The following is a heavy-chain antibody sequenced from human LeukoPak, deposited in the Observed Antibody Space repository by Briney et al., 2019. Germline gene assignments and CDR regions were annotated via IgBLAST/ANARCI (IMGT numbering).Heavy chain of an antibody. V-gene: IGHV3-23*01. D-gene: IGHD6-19*01. CDR3: AKQGWLAGPLAY. J-gene: IGHJ4*02. CDR1: GFTFSSYA. Sequence: GSPRLSCAASGFTFSSYAMSWVRQAPGKGLEWVSAISGSGGSTYYADSVKGRFTISRDNSKNTLYLQMNSLRAEDTAVYYCAKQGWLAGPLAYWGQGTLVTVSS. CDR2: ISGSGGST.